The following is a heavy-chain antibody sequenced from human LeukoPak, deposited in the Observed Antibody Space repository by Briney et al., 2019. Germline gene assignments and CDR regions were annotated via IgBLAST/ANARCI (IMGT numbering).Heavy chain of an antibody. CDR2: ISYDGSNK. CDR3: AREGVDDILTYYFDY. J-gene: IGHJ4*02. Sequence: GGSLRLSCAASGFTFSSYAMHWVRQAPGKGLEWVAVISYDGSNKYYADSVKGRFTISRGNSKNTLYLQMNSLRAEDTAVYYCAREGVDDILTYYFDYWGQGTLVTVSS. V-gene: IGHV3-30*01. CDR1: GFTFSSYA. D-gene: IGHD3-9*01.